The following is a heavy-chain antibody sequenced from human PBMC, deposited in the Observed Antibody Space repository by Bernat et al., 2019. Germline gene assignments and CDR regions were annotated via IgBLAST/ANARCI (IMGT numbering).Heavy chain of an antibody. D-gene: IGHD3-3*01. CDR2: IYYSGST. CDR3: ARQGARITIFGVVIMGAFDI. V-gene: IGHV4-39*01. J-gene: IGHJ3*02. CDR1: GGSISSRTYN. Sequence: QLQLQESGPGLVKPSETLSLTCIVSGGSISSRTYNWGWIRQPPGKGLEWIGNIYYSGSTYYNPSLKSRVTISVDTSKNQFSLKLSSVTAADTAVYYCARQGARITIFGVVIMGAFDIWGQGTMVTVSS.